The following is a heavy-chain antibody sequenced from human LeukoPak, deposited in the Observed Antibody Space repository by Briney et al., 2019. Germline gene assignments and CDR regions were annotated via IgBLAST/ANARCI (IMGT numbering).Heavy chain of an antibody. CDR1: GGSISSYY. CDR2: MYYSGST. Sequence: SVTLSLTCTVSGGSISSYYWSWIRRPPGKGLEWSGYMYYSGSTNYNPSLKSRVTISVDTSKSQLSLKLSSVTAADTAVYYCARVVRLVAADWFDPWGQGILVTVSS. J-gene: IGHJ5*02. CDR3: ARVVRLVAADWFDP. V-gene: IGHV4-59*01. D-gene: IGHD6-25*01.